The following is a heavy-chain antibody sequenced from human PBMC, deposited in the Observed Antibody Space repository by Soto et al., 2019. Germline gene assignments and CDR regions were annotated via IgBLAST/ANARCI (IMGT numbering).Heavy chain of an antibody. J-gene: IGHJ4*02. Sequence: SLRLSCAASGFTFDDYAMHWVRQAPGRGLEWVSGISWNSGSIGYAGSVKGRFTISRDNAKNSLYLQMNSLRAEDTALYYCAKGPYYYDSSGYYTFDYWGQGTLVTVSS. V-gene: IGHV3-9*01. CDR3: AKGPYYYDSSGYYTFDY. CDR2: ISWNSGSI. CDR1: GFTFDDYA. D-gene: IGHD3-22*01.